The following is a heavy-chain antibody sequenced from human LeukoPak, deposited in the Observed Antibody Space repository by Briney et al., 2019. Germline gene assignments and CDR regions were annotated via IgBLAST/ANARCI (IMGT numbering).Heavy chain of an antibody. CDR2: IHSSGSA. J-gene: IGHJ5*02. V-gene: IGHV4-59*08. Sequence: PSETLSLTCTVSGGSISDYYWIWIRQPPGKGLEWIGYIHSSGSANYKPSLKSRVTISVDTSKNQCSLKVSSVTAADTAKYYCARNSYYYQTHDTWGQGTLVTVSS. CDR3: ARNSYYYQTHDT. D-gene: IGHD3-10*01. CDR1: GGSISDYY.